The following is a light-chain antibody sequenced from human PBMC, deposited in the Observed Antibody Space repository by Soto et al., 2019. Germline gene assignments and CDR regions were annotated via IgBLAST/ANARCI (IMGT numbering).Light chain of an antibody. CDR3: CSYAGTYSWV. CDR2: DVN. V-gene: IGLV2-11*01. J-gene: IGLJ3*02. CDR1: STDVGTYNL. Sequence: QSVLTQPRSVSGSPGQSVTISCTGTSTDVGTYNLVSWYQQYPGKAPKVLIYDVNHRPSGVPDRFSGSKSGNTASLTIIGLQTEDEADYYCCSYAGTYSWVFGGGTKLTVL.